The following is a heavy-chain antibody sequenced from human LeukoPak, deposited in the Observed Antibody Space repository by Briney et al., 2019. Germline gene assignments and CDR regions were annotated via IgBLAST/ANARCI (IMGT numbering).Heavy chain of an antibody. CDR1: GFTFSDYY. CDR2: ISSSGSTI. CDR3: ARADYYYYYYMDV. V-gene: IGHV3-11*01. Sequence: GGSLRLSCAASGFTFSDYYMSWIRQAPEKGLEWVSYISSSGSTIYYADSVKGRFTISRDNAKNSLYLQMNSLRAEDTAVYYCARADYYYYYYMDVWGKGTTVTVSS. J-gene: IGHJ6*03.